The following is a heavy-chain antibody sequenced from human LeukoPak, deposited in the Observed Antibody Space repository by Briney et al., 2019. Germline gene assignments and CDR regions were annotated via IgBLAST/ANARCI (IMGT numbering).Heavy chain of an antibody. CDR1: GFTLSSYG. D-gene: IGHD3-10*01. CDR2: ISYDGSNK. Sequence: PGGSLRLSCAASGFTLSSYGMHWVRQAPGKGLEWVAVISYDGSNKYYADSVKGRFTISRDNSKNTLYLQMNSLRAEDTAVYYCAKWRSYGSGSYYKMGSLDYWGQGTLVTVSS. J-gene: IGHJ4*02. CDR3: AKWRSYGSGSYYKMGSLDY. V-gene: IGHV3-30*18.